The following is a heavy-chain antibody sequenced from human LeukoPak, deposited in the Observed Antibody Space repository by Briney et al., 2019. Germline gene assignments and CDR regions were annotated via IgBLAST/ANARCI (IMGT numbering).Heavy chain of an antibody. D-gene: IGHD3-3*01. V-gene: IGHV3-30*03. J-gene: IGHJ6*02. CDR3: ARDRRGYDFWSGYSNGMDV. Sequence: PGGSLRLSCAASGFTFSSYGMHWVRQAPGKGLEWVAVISYDGSNKYYADSVKGRFTISRDNSKNTLYLQMNSLRAEDTAVYYCARDRRGYDFWSGYSNGMDVWGQGTTVTVPS. CDR2: ISYDGSNK. CDR1: GFTFSSYG.